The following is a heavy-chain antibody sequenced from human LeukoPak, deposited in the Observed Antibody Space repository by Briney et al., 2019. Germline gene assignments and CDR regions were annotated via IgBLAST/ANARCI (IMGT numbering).Heavy chain of an antibody. D-gene: IGHD6-13*01. Sequence: GESLKISCQGFGYSFTSYWIGWERQMPGKGMEWMGVIYPGDSRIRYNPSFQGQVTISVDKSISTAYLQWVSLKASDTAMYYCACRDLTSTWSFPWGQGTLVTVSS. CDR1: GYSFTSYW. CDR2: IYPGDSRI. J-gene: IGHJ5*02. CDR3: ACRDLTSTWSFP. V-gene: IGHV5-51*01.